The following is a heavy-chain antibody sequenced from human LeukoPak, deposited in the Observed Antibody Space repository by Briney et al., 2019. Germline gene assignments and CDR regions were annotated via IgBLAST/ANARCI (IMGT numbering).Heavy chain of an antibody. CDR1: GGSISSYY. D-gene: IGHD2-15*01. V-gene: IGHV4-59*08. CDR2: IYYSGST. J-gene: IGHJ4*02. CDR3: ARQISGGSCRLDY. Sequence: SETLSLTCTVSGGSISSYYWSWIRQPPGKGLEWIGYIYYSGSTNYNPSLKSRVTISVDTSKNQFSLKLSSVTAADTAVYYCARQISGGSCRLDYWGQGTLVTVSS.